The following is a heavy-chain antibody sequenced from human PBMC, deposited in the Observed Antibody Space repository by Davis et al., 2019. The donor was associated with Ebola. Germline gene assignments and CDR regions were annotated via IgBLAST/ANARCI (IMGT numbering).Heavy chain of an antibody. Sequence: SVKVSCKASGYTFTGYYMHWVRQAPGQGLEWMGGIIPIFGTANYAQKFQGRVTITADESTSTAYMELSSLRSEDTAVYYCARGPIFGVVKSPKDYYYMDGWGKGTTVTVSS. CDR1: GYTFTGYY. CDR3: ARGPIFGVVKSPKDYYYMDG. J-gene: IGHJ6*03. D-gene: IGHD3-3*01. V-gene: IGHV1-69*13. CDR2: IIPIFGTA.